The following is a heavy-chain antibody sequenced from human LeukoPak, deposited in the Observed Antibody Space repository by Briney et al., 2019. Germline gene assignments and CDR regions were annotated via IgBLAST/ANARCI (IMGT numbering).Heavy chain of an antibody. V-gene: IGHV4-38-2*02. CDR2: VYHSGNT. Sequence: PSETLSLTCTVSGYSISTSYYWGWIRQPPGKGLEWIGSVYHSGNTYYNPSLKSRVTISVDTSKNQFSLKLNSVTAADTAVYYCARQGGASDYWGQGTLVTVSS. J-gene: IGHJ4*02. D-gene: IGHD1-26*01. CDR1: GYSISTSYY. CDR3: ARQGGASDY.